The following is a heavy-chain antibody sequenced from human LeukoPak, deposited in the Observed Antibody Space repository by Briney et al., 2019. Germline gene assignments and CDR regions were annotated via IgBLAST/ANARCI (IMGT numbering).Heavy chain of an antibody. Sequence: GGSLRLSCEASGFTFSGYGMHWVRQAPGKGLEWVAVIWSDGSNKYYGDSVKGRFTISRDNSKNTLYLQMNSLRAEDTAVYYCARALFAGAFYGMDVWGQGTTVTVSS. CDR1: GFTFSGYG. V-gene: IGHV3-33*08. D-gene: IGHD3-10*01. CDR2: IWSDGSNK. CDR3: ARALFAGAFYGMDV. J-gene: IGHJ6*02.